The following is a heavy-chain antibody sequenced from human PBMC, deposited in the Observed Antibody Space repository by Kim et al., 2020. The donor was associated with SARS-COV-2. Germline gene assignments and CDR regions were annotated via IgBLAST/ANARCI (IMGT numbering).Heavy chain of an antibody. Sequence: YADTVKGRYTMSRDNSKNTLYLQMNSLGAEDTAVYYCARDRGVIGGYFDLWGRGTLVTVSS. D-gene: IGHD3-10*01. V-gene: IGHV3-53*01. J-gene: IGHJ2*01. CDR3: ARDRGVIGGYFDL.